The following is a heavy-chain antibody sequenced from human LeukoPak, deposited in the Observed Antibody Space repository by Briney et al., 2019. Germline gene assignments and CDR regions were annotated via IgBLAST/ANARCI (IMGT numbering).Heavy chain of an antibody. D-gene: IGHD2-15*01. CDR1: GYTFTGYC. CDR3: ARRDSVVAATPPYYYYYYMDV. Sequence: GASVKVSCKASGYTFTGYCMHWVRQAPGQGLEWMGWINPNSGGTNYAQKFQGRVTMTRDTSISTAYMELSRLRSDDTAVYYCARRDSVVAATPPYYYYYYMDVWGKGTTVTVSS. J-gene: IGHJ6*03. V-gene: IGHV1-2*02. CDR2: INPNSGGT.